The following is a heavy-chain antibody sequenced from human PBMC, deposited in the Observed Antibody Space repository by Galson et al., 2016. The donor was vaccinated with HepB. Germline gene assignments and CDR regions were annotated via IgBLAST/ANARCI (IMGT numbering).Heavy chain of an antibody. D-gene: IGHD3-10*01. V-gene: IGHV3-11*01. CDR3: ARQVITLHPYYFDY. CDR2: ISGSRTTM. J-gene: IGHJ4*02. Sequence: SLRLSCAASGFFFSNYYMGWIRHSPGKGLEWVSYISGSRTTMDYADSVKGRLTISRDNGKNSLFLHMNSLRAEDTAVYYCARQVITLHPYYFDYWGQGTLVTVFS. CDR1: GFFFSNYY.